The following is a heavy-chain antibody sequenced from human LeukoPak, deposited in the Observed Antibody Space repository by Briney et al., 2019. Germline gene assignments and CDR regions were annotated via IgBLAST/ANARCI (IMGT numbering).Heavy chain of an antibody. V-gene: IGHV3-64D*06. CDR2: ISSDGGST. Sequence: GGSLRLSCAASGFTFSNYVMHWLRQAPGKGLTYVSGISSDGGSTYYAVSAKGRFSIYRNNSKNTLYLQMSSLRADDTAVYYCGLGGAVGIWGQGKMVTASS. CDR1: GFTFSNYV. CDR3: GLGGAVGI. J-gene: IGHJ3*02. D-gene: IGHD1-26*01.